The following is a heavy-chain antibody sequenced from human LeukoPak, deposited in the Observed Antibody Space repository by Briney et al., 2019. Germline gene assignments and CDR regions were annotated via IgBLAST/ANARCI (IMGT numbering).Heavy chain of an antibody. J-gene: IGHJ4*02. CDR1: GYTFTDYY. Sequence: GAAVKVSCKASGYTFTDYYMYWVRQAPGQGLEWMGRINPNSGDTLYAQKFQGRVTMTRDTSISTAYMELSRLRSDDTAVYYCARVMKATVRTSNFVYWGQGTLVTVSS. V-gene: IGHV1-2*06. CDR2: INPNSGDT. CDR3: ARVMKATVRTSNFVY. D-gene: IGHD4-17*01.